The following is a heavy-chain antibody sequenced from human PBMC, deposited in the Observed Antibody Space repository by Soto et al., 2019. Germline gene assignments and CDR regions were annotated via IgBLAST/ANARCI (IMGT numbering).Heavy chain of an antibody. Sequence: SETLSLTCAVSGGSISSSNWWSWVRQPPGKGLEWIGEIYHSGSTNYNPSLKSRVTISVDKSKNQVVLTMTSVDLVDTGTYYCAQGRVDTAFDYWGQGVLVTVSS. D-gene: IGHD5-18*01. J-gene: IGHJ4*02. CDR3: AQGRVDTAFDY. V-gene: IGHV4-4*02. CDR2: IYHSGST. CDR1: GGSISSSNW.